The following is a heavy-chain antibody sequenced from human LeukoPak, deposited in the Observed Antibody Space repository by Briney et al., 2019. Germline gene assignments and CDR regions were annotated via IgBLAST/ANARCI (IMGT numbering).Heavy chain of an antibody. J-gene: IGHJ4*02. CDR1: GGTFSSYA. CDR3: ARAVYDYVWGSYRYYYFDY. D-gene: IGHD3-16*02. Sequence: SVKVSCKASGGTFSSYAISWVRQAPGQGLEWMGGIIPIFGTANYAQKFQGRVTTTADESTSTAYMELSSLRSEDTAVYYCARAVYDYVWGSYRYYYFDYWGQGTLVTVSS. V-gene: IGHV1-69*01. CDR2: IIPIFGTA.